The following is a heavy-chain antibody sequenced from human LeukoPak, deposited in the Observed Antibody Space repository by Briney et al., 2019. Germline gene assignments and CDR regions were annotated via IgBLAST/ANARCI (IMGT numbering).Heavy chain of an antibody. V-gene: IGHV3-30-3*01. CDR1: GFTFSSYA. D-gene: IGHD3-3*01. J-gene: IGHJ4*02. Sequence: GGSLRPSCAASGFTFSSYAMHWVRQAPGKGLEWVAVISYDGSNKYYADSVKGRFTISRDNSKNTLYLQMNSLRAEDTAVYYCARDGVGGDFDYWGQGTLVTVSS. CDR3: ARDGVGGDFDY. CDR2: ISYDGSNK.